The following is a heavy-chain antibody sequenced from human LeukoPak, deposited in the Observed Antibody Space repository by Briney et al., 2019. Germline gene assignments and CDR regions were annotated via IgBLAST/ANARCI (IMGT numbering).Heavy chain of an antibody. J-gene: IGHJ4*02. CDR1: GFTFSSYE. D-gene: IGHD3-3*01. Sequence: GGSLRLSCAASGFTFSSYEMNWVRQAPGKGLERVSYISSSGSTIYYADSVKGRFTISRDNAKNSLYLQMNSLRAEDTAVYYCARDLSFRQEWFVFDYWGQGTLVTVSS. V-gene: IGHV3-48*03. CDR2: ISSSGSTI. CDR3: ARDLSFRQEWFVFDY.